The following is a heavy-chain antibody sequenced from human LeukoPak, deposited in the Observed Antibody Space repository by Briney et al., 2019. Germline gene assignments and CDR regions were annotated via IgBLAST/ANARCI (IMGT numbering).Heavy chain of an antibody. Sequence: PSETLSLTCTVSGGSISSHYWSWIRQPPGKGLEWIGYIYYSGSTNYNPSLKSRVTISVDTSKNQFSLKLSSVTAADTAVYYCARIIGARTYYDFWSGYFTGGYYMDVWGKGTTVTVSS. CDR1: GGSISSHY. CDR3: ARIIGARTYYDFWSGYFTGGYYMDV. D-gene: IGHD3-3*01. CDR2: IYYSGST. V-gene: IGHV4-59*11. J-gene: IGHJ6*03.